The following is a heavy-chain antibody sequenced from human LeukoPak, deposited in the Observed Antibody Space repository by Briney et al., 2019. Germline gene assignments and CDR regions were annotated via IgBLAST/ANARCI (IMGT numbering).Heavy chain of an antibody. CDR3: AKVGGYSYGPDPFDY. V-gene: IGHV3-9*01. D-gene: IGHD5-18*01. CDR1: GFTFDDYA. J-gene: IGHJ4*02. Sequence: PGGSLRLSCAASGFTFDDYAMHWVRQAPGKGLEWVSGISWNSGSIGYADSVKGRFTISRDNAKNSLYLQMNSLRAEDTALYYCAKVGGYSYGPDPFDYWGQGTLVTVSS. CDR2: ISWNSGSI.